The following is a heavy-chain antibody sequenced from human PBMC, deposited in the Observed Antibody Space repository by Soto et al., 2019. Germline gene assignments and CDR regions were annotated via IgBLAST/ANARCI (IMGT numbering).Heavy chain of an antibody. V-gene: IGHV3-33*01. J-gene: IGHJ3*02. CDR3: ARPSVEVAAYDAFDI. D-gene: IGHD2-15*01. Sequence: QVQLVESGGGVVQPGRSLRLSCAASGFTFSSYGMHWVRQAPGKGLEWVAVIWYDGSNKYYADSVKGRFTISRDNSKNTLYLQMNSLRAEDTAVYYCARPSVEVAAYDAFDIWGQGTMVTVSS. CDR1: GFTFSSYG. CDR2: IWYDGSNK.